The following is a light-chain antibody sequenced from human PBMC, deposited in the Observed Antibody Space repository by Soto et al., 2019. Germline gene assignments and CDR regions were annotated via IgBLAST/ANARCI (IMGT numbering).Light chain of an antibody. V-gene: IGKV1-6*01. CDR1: QDIRDD. J-gene: IGKJ4*01. CDR2: GVS. CDR3: LQDYNYPIT. Sequence: TQVTQAPSSLSAPVGDRVTITCRASQDIRDDLGWYQQKPGKAPRLVIYGVSHLQSGVPSRFSGSGFGTDFSLTISSLQPEDSATYYCLQDYNYPITFGGGTKVDI.